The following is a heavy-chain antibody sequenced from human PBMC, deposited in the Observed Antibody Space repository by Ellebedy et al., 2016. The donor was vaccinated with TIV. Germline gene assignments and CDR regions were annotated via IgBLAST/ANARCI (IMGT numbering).Heavy chain of an antibody. CDR1: GFTFSSYG. D-gene: IGHD2-8*01. V-gene: IGHV3-74*01. CDR3: ARGIQKWPGYSDL. J-gene: IGHJ2*01. CDR2: IISDGSVT. Sequence: PAGSLRLSCAVSGFTFSSYGMHWVRQAPGNGLVWVSLIISDGSVTTYADSVEGRFTISRDNARQTLHLQMNSLRAEDTAVYYCARGIQKWPGYSDLWGRGTLVTVTS.